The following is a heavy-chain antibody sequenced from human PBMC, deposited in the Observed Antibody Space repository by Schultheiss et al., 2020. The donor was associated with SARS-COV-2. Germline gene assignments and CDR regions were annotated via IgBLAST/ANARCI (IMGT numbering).Heavy chain of an antibody. Sequence: GGSLRLSCAASGFTVSSNYMSWVRQVPGKRLEWVAVIYSGGSTYYADSVKGRFTISRDNSKNTLYLQMNSLRAEDTAVYYCARDSDYWGQGTLVTVSS. J-gene: IGHJ4*02. V-gene: IGHV3-53*01. CDR1: GFTVSSNY. CDR3: ARDSDY. CDR2: IYSGGST.